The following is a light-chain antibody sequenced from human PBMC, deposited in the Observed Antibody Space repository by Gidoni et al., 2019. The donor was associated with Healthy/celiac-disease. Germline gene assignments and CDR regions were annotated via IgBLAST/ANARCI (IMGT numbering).Light chain of an antibody. CDR2: DAS. CDR3: QQRSNRPLT. Sequence: EIVLTQSPATLSLSPGERATLSCRASQSVSSYLAWYQQKPGQAPRLLIYDASNRATGIPARFSGSGSGKDFTLTISSLEPEDFAVYYCQQRSNRPLTFGGGTKVEIK. CDR1: QSVSSY. J-gene: IGKJ4*01. V-gene: IGKV3-11*01.